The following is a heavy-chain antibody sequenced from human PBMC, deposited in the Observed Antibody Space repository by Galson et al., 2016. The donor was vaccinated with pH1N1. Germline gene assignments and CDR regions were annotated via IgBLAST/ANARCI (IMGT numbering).Heavy chain of an antibody. CDR1: GYTFNVYY. Sequence: SVKVSCKASGYTFNVYYMHWVRQAPGQGLEWMGWIAPDSGATSYAQKFQGRVTMTRDTSINRVYMELSRLRSDDTAVYYCARVLRTVVFVFWGQGTLVTASS. V-gene: IGHV1-2*02. D-gene: IGHD2-15*01. CDR2: IAPDSGAT. J-gene: IGHJ1*01. CDR3: ARVLRTVVFVF.